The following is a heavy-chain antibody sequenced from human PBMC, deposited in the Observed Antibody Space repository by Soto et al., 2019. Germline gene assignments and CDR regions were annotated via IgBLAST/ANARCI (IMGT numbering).Heavy chain of an antibody. Sequence: QVQLVQSGAEVKKPGASVKVSCKASGYTFTSYGISWVRQAPGQGLEWMGWISAYNGNTNYAQKLQGRVTMTTDTSTSTAYMELRSLRSDDTAVYYCARVQYQLLRLAYYYYMDVWGKGTTVTVSS. CDR3: ARVQYQLLRLAYYYYMDV. CDR1: GYTFTSYG. CDR2: ISAYNGNT. J-gene: IGHJ6*03. D-gene: IGHD2-2*01. V-gene: IGHV1-18*01.